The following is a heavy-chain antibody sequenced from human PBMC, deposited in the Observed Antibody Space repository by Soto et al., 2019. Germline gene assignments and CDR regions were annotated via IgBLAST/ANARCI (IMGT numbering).Heavy chain of an antibody. CDR3: AHFPSKRITMVRGVSNAFDI. CDR1: GFSLSTSGVG. CDR2: IYWNDDK. D-gene: IGHD3-10*01. V-gene: IGHV2-5*01. Sequence: SGPTLVNPTQTLTLTCTFSGFSLSTSGVGVGWIRQPPGKALEWLALIYWNDDKRYSPSLKSRLTITKDTSKNQVVLTMTNMDPVDTATYYCAHFPSKRITMVRGVSNAFDIWGQGTMVTVSS. J-gene: IGHJ3*02.